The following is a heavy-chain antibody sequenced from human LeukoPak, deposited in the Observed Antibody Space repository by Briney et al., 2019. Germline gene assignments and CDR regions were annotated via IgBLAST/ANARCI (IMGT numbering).Heavy chain of an antibody. J-gene: IGHJ4*02. CDR1: GFPFSDYA. Sequence: GGSLRLSCTASGFPFSDYAMNWVRQAPGEGLEWVAGVSDSGSTTYSADSVKGRFTISRDDSRNTVYLQLNNLRVEDTAIYYCAKANWVSNADAVWWGQGTQVTVSS. V-gene: IGHV3-23*01. D-gene: IGHD1-1*01. CDR3: AKANWVSNADAVW. CDR2: VSDSGSTT.